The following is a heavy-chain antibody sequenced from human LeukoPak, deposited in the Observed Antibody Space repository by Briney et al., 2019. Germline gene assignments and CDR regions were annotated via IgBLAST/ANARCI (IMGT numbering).Heavy chain of an antibody. CDR1: GGSISSYY. Sequence: SETLSLTCTVSGGSISSYYWSWIRQPAGKGLEWIGRIYTSGSTNYNPSLKSRVTISVDKSKNQFSLKLSSVTAADTAVYYCARLRSIASAVYYFDYWGQGTLVTVSS. D-gene: IGHD6-6*01. CDR3: ARLRSIASAVYYFDY. J-gene: IGHJ4*02. CDR2: IYTSGST. V-gene: IGHV4-4*07.